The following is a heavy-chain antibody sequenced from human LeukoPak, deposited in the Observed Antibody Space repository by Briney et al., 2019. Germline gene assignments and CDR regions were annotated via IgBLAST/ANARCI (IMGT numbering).Heavy chain of an antibody. J-gene: IGHJ4*02. D-gene: IGHD1-26*01. CDR2: IYYSGST. CDR1: GDSTSSDRYY. Sequence: SETLSLTCTISGDSTSSDRYYGGWVRQPPGKGLEWIGNIYYSGSTYYNPSLKSRVTMSVDTSKNQFFLKLNSVTAADTAVYYCARGRPYSGGYHLNYWGQGTLVTVSP. V-gene: IGHV4-39*01. CDR3: ARGRPYSGGYHLNY.